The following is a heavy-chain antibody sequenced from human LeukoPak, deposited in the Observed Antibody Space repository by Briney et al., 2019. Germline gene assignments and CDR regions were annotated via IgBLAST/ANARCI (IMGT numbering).Heavy chain of an antibody. CDR3: AKFAYDSTGYYAGFDY. D-gene: IGHD3-22*01. CDR2: IRYDGSNK. CDR1: GFMFSSHG. J-gene: IGHJ4*02. V-gene: IGHV3-30*02. Sequence: PGGSLTLSCAASGFMFSSHGMHWVRQAPGKGLEWVAFIRYDGSNKYYADSVKGRFTISRDNSKNTMYLQMNSLRAEDTTVYYCAKFAYDSTGYYAGFDYWGQGTLVTVSA.